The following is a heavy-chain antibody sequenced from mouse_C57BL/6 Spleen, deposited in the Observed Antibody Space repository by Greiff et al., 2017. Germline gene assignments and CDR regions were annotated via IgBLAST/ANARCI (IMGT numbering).Heavy chain of an antibody. V-gene: IGHV1-80*01. CDR2: IYPGDGDT. Sequence: QVQLQQSGAELVKPGASVKISCKASGYAFSSYWMNWVKQRPGKGLEWIGQIYPGDGDTNYNGKFKGKATLTADKSSSTAYMQLSSLTSEDSAVYFCARLQIYYDYDGFAYWGQGTLVTVSA. CDR1: GYAFSSYW. D-gene: IGHD2-4*01. CDR3: ARLQIYYDYDGFAY. J-gene: IGHJ3*01.